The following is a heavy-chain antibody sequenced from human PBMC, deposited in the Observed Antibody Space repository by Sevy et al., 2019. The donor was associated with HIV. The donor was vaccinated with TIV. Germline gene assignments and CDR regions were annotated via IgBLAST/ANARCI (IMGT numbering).Heavy chain of an antibody. CDR3: ARGGGHTAMASIY. CDR2: LNFDGSTT. D-gene: IGHD5-18*01. Sequence: GGSMRLSCVASGFTFSDYWMHWIRQAPGKGLVWLSHLNFDGSTTNYADSVKGRFTISRDNAKNTLYLQMNSLTAEDTAVYYCARGGGHTAMASIYWGQGALVTVSS. CDR1: GFTFSDYW. J-gene: IGHJ4*02. V-gene: IGHV3-74*01.